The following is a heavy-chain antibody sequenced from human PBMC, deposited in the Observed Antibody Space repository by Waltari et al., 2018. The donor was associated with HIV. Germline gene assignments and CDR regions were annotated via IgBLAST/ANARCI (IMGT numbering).Heavy chain of an antibody. CDR2: IYYTGST. J-gene: IGHJ3*02. Sequence: LMLRLSSPRLLQPPNTLSPTCTDVDAPCSSSFCDCAGIRYHPGKGLEWIGSIYYTGSTYYNPSLTSRVTISIDTSKNQFSLYLSSVTAADTAFYYCVIYCGSSSCYKRAFDIWGQGTMVTVSS. V-gene: IGHV4-39*07. CDR3: VIYCGSSSCYKRAFDI. D-gene: IGHD2-2*02. CDR1: DAPCSSSFCD.